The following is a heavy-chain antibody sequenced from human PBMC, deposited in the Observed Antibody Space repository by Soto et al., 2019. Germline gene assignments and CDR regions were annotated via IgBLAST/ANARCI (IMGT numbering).Heavy chain of an antibody. Sequence: GGSLRLSCAASGFTFSSYSMNWVRQAPGKGLEWVSYISSSSSTIYYADSVKGRFTISRDNAKNSLYLQMNSLRAEDTAVYYCASNIYPGGYYFDYWGQGTLVTVS. CDR1: GFTFSSYS. D-gene: IGHD2-8*02. V-gene: IGHV3-48*01. CDR2: ISSSSSTI. J-gene: IGHJ4*02. CDR3: ASNIYPGGYYFDY.